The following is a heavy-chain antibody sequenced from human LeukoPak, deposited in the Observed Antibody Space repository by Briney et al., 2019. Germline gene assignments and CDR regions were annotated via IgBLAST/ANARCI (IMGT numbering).Heavy chain of an antibody. CDR3: ARHVDGYYYYGMDV. Sequence: SETLSLTCTVSGGSISSSSYYWGWIRQPPGKGLEWIGSIYYSGNTYYNPSLKSRVTISADTSKNQFSLKLSSVTAADTAVYYCARHVDGYYYYGMDVWGQGTTVTVSS. D-gene: IGHD2-15*01. CDR1: GGSISSSSYY. V-gene: IGHV4-39*01. CDR2: IYYSGNT. J-gene: IGHJ6*02.